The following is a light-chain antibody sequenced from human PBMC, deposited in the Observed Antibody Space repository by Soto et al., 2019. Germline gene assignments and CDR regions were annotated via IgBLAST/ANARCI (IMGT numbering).Light chain of an antibody. CDR1: NSNIGNSY. CDR2: ENA. J-gene: IGLJ1*01. CDR3: GTWDSGLSGFV. Sequence: QSVLTQPPSVSAAPGQKVTISCSGSNSNIGNSYVYWYQQFPGAAPKLLMYENAKRASGIPDRFSGSKSGAAATLAITGIQAGDEDDYYCGTWDSGLSGFVFGTGTKLTVL. V-gene: IGLV1-51*02.